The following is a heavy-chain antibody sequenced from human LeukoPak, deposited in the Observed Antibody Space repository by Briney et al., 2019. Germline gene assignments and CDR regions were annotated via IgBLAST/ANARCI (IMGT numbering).Heavy chain of an antibody. V-gene: IGHV4-61*01. D-gene: IGHD3-22*01. CDR1: GGTDCSGSDY. CDR3: ARDSIVRPYYYDSSGHPNAGFDY. J-gene: IGHJ4*02. CDR2: IYYSGST. Sequence: SETLSLTCPVSGGTDCSGSDYWSWIRQPPGKGLEWIVYIYYSGSTNYNPSLKSRVTISVDTSKNQFSLKLSSVTAADTAVYYCARDSIVRPYYYDSSGHPNAGFDYWGQGTLVTVSS.